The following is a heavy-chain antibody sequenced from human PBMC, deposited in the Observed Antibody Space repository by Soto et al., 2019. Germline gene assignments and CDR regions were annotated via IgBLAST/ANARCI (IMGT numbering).Heavy chain of an antibody. V-gene: IGHV3-23*01. D-gene: IGHD3-10*01. CDR1: GFTFSDYA. Sequence: PGGSLRLSCTASGFTFSDYAMTWVRQAPGKGLGWVSTFSGSSSGSGGSTYYADSVKGRFTISRDNSKNTLYLQMSSLRAEDTAVYYCARGLRRVRGGMVSYYFDYWGQGTLVTVSS. CDR3: ARGLRRVRGGMVSYYFDY. J-gene: IGHJ4*02. CDR2: FSGSSSGSGGST.